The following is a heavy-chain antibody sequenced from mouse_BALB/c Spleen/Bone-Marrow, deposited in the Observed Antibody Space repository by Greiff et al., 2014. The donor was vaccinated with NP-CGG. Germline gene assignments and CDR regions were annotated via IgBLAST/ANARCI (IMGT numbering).Heavy chain of an antibody. CDR2: IDPYNGGS. J-gene: IGHJ3*01. D-gene: IGHD2-13*01. Sequence: EVKVVESGPELVKPGASVKVSCKASGYAFTSFNIYWVKQSHGKSLEWIGYIDPYNGGSNYNRKFKGKATLTVDKSSSTAYMHLNSLTSEDSAVYYCARDGDYSWFAYWGQGTLVTVSA. V-gene: IGHV1S135*01. CDR3: ARDGDYSWFAY. CDR1: GYAFTSFN.